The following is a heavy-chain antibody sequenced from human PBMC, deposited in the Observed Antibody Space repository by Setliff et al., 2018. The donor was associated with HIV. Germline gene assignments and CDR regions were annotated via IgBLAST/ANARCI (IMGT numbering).Heavy chain of an antibody. CDR2: IYYSGNT. Sequence: PSETLSLTCSVSGGSISSISYYWGWIRQPPGKGLEWIGNIYYSGNTYYNPSLKSRVTISVETSKVQFSLKLNSVTVVDTAVYFCARLKRDGTYFFDFWGQGTLVTVSS. J-gene: IGHJ4*02. V-gene: IGHV4-39*01. D-gene: IGHD2-21*01. CDR3: ARLKRDGTYFFDF. CDR1: GGSISSISYY.